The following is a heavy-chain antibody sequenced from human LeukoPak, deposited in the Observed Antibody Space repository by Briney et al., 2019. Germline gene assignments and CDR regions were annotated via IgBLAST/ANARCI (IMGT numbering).Heavy chain of an antibody. CDR2: INHSGST. Sequence: PSETLSLTCTVSGGSISSSSYYWGWIRQPPGKGLEWIGEINHSGSTNYNPSLKSRVTISVDTSKNQFSLKLSSVTAADTAVYYCARGRSVYSSGAPGGDYYYMDVWGKGTTVTVSS. CDR1: GGSISSSSYY. V-gene: IGHV4-39*07. CDR3: ARGRSVYSSGAPGGDYYYMDV. D-gene: IGHD6-19*01. J-gene: IGHJ6*03.